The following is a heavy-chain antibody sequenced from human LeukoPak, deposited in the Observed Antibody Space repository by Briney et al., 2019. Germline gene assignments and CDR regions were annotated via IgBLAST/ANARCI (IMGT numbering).Heavy chain of an antibody. CDR3: ARGEQDRDSSSWIQYYYYYYGMDV. J-gene: IGHJ6*02. Sequence: GASVKVSCKASGYTFTGYYMHWVRQAPGQGLEWMGWINPNSGGTNYAQKFQGRVTMTRDTSISTAYMELSRLRSDDMAVYYCARGEQDRDSSSWIQYYYYYYGMDVWGQGTTVTVSS. V-gene: IGHV1-2*02. CDR1: GYTFTGYY. CDR2: INPNSGGT. D-gene: IGHD6-13*01.